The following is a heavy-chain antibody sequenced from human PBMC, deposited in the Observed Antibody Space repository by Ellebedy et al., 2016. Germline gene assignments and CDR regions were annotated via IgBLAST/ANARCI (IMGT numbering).Heavy chain of an antibody. CDR1: GFTLNNYA. J-gene: IGHJ4*02. Sequence: GGSLRLSCAASGFTLNNYAMTWICQAAGEGLEWVSAITGDTATTYYADSVKGRFTISRDNSRNTLYLQMNSLRVEDTALYYCVKGASTGSWVTMEYWGQGALVTVSP. CDR2: ITGDTATT. V-gene: IGHV3-23*01. D-gene: IGHD6-13*01. CDR3: VKGASTGSWVTMEY.